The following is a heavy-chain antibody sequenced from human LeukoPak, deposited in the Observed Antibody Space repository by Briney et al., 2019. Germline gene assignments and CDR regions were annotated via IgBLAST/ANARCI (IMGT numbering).Heavy chain of an antibody. Sequence: GSLRLSCAASGFTFSSYSMNWVRQPPGKGLEWIGEINHSGSTNYNPSLKSRVTISVDTSKNQFSLKLSSVTAADTAVYYCARVGLGSYIDYWGQGTLVTVSS. J-gene: IGHJ4*02. CDR1: GFTFSSYS. CDR2: INHSGST. V-gene: IGHV4-34*01. CDR3: ARVGLGSYIDY. D-gene: IGHD3-16*01.